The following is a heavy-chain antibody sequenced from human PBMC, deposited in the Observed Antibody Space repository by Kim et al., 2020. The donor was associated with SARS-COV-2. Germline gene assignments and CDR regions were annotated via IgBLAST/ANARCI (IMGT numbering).Heavy chain of an antibody. Sequence: SETLSLTCTVSGGSISSYYWSWIRQPPGKGLEWIGYIYYSGSTNYNPSLKSRVTISVDTSKNQFSLKLSSVTAADTAVYYRARGPAGDYDFYYYYYMDVWGKGTTVTVSS. CDR3: ARGPAGDYDFYYYYYMDV. J-gene: IGHJ6*03. CDR2: IYYSGST. CDR1: GGSISSYY. V-gene: IGHV4-59*01. D-gene: IGHD4-17*01.